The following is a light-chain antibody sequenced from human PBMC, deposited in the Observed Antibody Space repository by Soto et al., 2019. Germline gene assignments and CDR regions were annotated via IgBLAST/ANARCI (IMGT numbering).Light chain of an antibody. CDR2: VGTGGIVG. CDR3: GADNGSGSNFVAYV. V-gene: IGLV9-49*01. CDR1: SGYSNYK. J-gene: IGLJ1*01. Sequence: QSVLTQPPSASASLGASVTLTCTLSSGYSNYKVDWYQQRPGKGPRFVMRVGTGGIVGSKGDGIPDRFSVLGSGLNRYLTIKNIQEEDESDYHCGADNGSGSNFVAYVFGTGTKLTVL.